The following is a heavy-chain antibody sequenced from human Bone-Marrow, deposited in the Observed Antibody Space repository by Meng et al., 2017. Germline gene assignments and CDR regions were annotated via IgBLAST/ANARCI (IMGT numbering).Heavy chain of an antibody. V-gene: IGHV3-48*03. Sequence: GGSLRLSCAASGFTFSSYEMNWVRQAPGKGLEWVSYISSSGSTIYYADSVKGRFTISRDNAKNSLYLQMNSLRAEDTAVYYCALSRYYYDSSGYYSFAFDIWGQGTMVTVSS. CDR1: GFTFSSYE. D-gene: IGHD3-22*01. CDR3: ALSRYYYDSSGYYSFAFDI. J-gene: IGHJ3*02. CDR2: ISSSGSTI.